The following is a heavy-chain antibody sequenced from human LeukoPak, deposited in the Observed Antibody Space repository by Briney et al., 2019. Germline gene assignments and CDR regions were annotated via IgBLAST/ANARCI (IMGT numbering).Heavy chain of an antibody. V-gene: IGHV5-51*01. CDR1: GYDFTNYW. CDR3: ARRDGDYVPPDF. J-gene: IGHJ4*02. D-gene: IGHD4-17*01. CDR2: IYPGDSDT. Sequence: GESLKISCEGSGYDFTNYWIGWVRQMPGKGLEWMGMIYPGDSDTRYSPSFQGQVTISADKSINTAYLQWSSLKASDTAMYYCARRDGDYVPPDFWGQGTLVTVSS.